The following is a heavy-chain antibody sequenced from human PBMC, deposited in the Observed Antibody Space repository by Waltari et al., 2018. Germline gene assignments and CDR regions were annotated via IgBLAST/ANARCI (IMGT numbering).Heavy chain of an antibody. Sequence: EEQLVQSGGGLAQPGGSLRLSCVASGFTFSSYEMNWVRQAPGKGLEWVSHSSSSGGTIYYADSVKGRFTISRDNAKDSLFLQMNSLRVEDTAVYYCATTSAGSWFDPWGQGTLVTVSS. CDR2: SSSSGGTI. CDR1: GFTFSSYE. CDR3: ATTSAGSWFDP. J-gene: IGHJ5*02. V-gene: IGHV3-48*03.